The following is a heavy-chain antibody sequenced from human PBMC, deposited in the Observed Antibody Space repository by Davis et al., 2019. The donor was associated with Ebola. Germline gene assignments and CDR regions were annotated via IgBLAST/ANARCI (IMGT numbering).Heavy chain of an antibody. CDR2: IWYDGSNK. D-gene: IGHD4-17*01. CDR3: ARDRWNGDYLFDY. J-gene: IGHJ4*02. V-gene: IGHV3-33*01. Sequence: GESLKISCAASGFTFSTYGMHWVRQAPGKGLEWVALIWYDGSNKYYADSVKGRFTISRDNAKNSLYLQMNSLRAEDTAVYYCARDRWNGDYLFDYWGQGTLVTVSS. CDR1: GFTFSTYG.